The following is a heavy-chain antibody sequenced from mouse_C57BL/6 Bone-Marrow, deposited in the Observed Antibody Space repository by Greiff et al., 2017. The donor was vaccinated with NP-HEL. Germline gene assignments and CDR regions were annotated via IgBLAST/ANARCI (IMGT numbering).Heavy chain of an antibody. D-gene: IGHD1-1*02. V-gene: IGHV5-6*01. J-gene: IGHJ3*01. CDR2: ISSGGSYT. Sequence: EVKLVESGGDLVKPGGSLKLSCAASGFTFSSYGMSWVRQTPDKRLEWVATISSGGSYTSYPDSVKGRFTTSRDNAKKTLYQQIRSLTYEDPAFFYWAREPNDSGGSYTWFAYGGQGTLVTVSA. CDR3: AREPNDSGGSYTWFAY. CDR1: GFTFSSYG.